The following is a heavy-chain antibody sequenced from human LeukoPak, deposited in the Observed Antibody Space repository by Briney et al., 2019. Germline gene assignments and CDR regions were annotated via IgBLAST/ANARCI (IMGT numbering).Heavy chain of an antibody. CDR3: VGATQGSYFDY. CDR2: IYDNGRT. J-gene: IGHJ4*02. Sequence: SETLSLTCTVSGASVTRNLHYWSFIRQSPGEGLVGIGYIYDNGRTNYNPSLKTRVTISIDTSKNQFSLNLSSVTAADTAVYYCVGATQGSYFDYWGQGTRVTVSS. V-gene: IGHV4-61*01. CDR1: GASVTRNLHY.